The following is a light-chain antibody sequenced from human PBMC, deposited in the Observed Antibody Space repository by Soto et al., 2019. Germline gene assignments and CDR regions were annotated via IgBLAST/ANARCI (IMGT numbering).Light chain of an antibody. CDR2: DVT. J-gene: IGLJ1*01. V-gene: IGLV2-14*01. CDR3: SASTRISTFV. Sequence: QSALTQPASVSGSPGQSVTISCTGTSSNVGGYNVVPWYQQHPDKAPKLMIYDVTNRPSGVSNRFSGSKSGTSASLTISRPEDEDEYYYYCSASTRISTFVFGTGTKLTVL. CDR1: SSNVGGYNV.